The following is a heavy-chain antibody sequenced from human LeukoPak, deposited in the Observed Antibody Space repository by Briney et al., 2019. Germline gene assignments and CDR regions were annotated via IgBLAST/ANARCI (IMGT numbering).Heavy chain of an antibody. D-gene: IGHD1-26*01. J-gene: IGHJ2*01. CDR1: GYSISSGYY. CDR2: IYHSGST. V-gene: IGHV4-38-2*01. CDR3: ARLGATQYWYFDL. Sequence: SETLSLTCAVSGYSISSGYYWGWIRQPPGKGLEWIGSIYHSGSTYYNPPLKSRVTISVDTSKNQFSLELSSVTAADTAVYYCARLGATQYWYFDLWGRGTLVTVSS.